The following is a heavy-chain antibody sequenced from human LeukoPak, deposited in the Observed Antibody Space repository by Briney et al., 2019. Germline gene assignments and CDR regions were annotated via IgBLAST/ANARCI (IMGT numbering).Heavy chain of an antibody. CDR1: AFTFSSYA. J-gene: IGHJ4*02. V-gene: IGHV3-64*01. Sequence: GGSLRLSCAASAFTFSSYAMHWVRQAPGKGLEYVSAISGDGGNTFYANSVKGRFTISRDNSKNTLYLQMGSLKVEDMAVYYCVGDSCSGDRCWRYFDNWGQGTLVTVSS. D-gene: IGHD2-15*01. CDR3: VGDSCSGDRCWRYFDN. CDR2: ISGDGGNT.